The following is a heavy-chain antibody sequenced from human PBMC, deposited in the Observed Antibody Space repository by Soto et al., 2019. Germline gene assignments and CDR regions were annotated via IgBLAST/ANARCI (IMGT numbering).Heavy chain of an antibody. D-gene: IGHD1-26*01. J-gene: IGHJ6*02. CDR3: ARDRTLNSGSYPYYYGMDV. V-gene: IGHV3-53*01. Sequence: GGSLRLSCAASGFTVSSNYMSWVRQAPGNGLEWVSVIYSGGSTYYADSVKGRFTISRDNSKNTLYLQMNSMRAEDTAVYYCARDRTLNSGSYPYYYGMDVWGQGTTVPVYS. CDR1: GFTVSSNY. CDR2: IYSGGST.